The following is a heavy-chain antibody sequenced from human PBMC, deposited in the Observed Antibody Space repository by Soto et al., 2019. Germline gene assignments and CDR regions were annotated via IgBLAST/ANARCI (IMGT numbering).Heavy chain of an antibody. J-gene: IGHJ6*02. D-gene: IGHD1-1*01. Sequence: QVQLVQSGAEVKKPGASVKVSCTASGYTLPSYGISWVRQAPGQGLEWMGWISAYNGNTNYAQTLQGRVTMTTDTSTNTAYMELRSLRSDDTAIYYCARDGTSMYGMDVWGQGTTVTVSS. CDR1: GYTLPSYG. CDR3: ARDGTSMYGMDV. CDR2: ISAYNGNT. V-gene: IGHV1-18*01.